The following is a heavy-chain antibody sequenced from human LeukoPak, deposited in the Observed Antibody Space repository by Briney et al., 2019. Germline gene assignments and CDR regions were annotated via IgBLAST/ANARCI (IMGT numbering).Heavy chain of an antibody. CDR3: ARSGPAKSGSYQEDY. V-gene: IGHV3-74*01. CDR1: GFTFSSYW. J-gene: IGHJ4*02. D-gene: IGHD1-26*01. CDR2: INTDGSST. Sequence: GGSLRLSCAASGFTFSSYWMHWVRQAPGKGLVWVSRINTDGSSTSYADSVKGRFTISRDNAKNTLYLQMNSLRAEDTAVYYCARSGPAKSGSYQEDYWGQGTLVTVSS.